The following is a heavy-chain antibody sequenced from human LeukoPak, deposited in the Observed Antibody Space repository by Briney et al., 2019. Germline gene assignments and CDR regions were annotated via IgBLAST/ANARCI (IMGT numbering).Heavy chain of an antibody. CDR3: AEGYYDSSDY. CDR2: ISGSGGST. Sequence: GGSLRLSCAASGFTFSSYAMSWVRQAPGKGLEWVSGISGSGGSTYYADSVKGRFTISRDNSKNTLYLQMNSLRAEDTAVYYCAEGYYDSSDYWGQGTLVTVSS. CDR1: GFTFSSYA. D-gene: IGHD3-22*01. V-gene: IGHV3-23*01. J-gene: IGHJ4*02.